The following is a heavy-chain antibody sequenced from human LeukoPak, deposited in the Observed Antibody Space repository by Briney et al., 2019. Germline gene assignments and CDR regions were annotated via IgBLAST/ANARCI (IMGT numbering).Heavy chain of an antibody. Sequence: ASVKVSCKASGYTFTGYYMHWVRQAPGQGLEWMGWMNPNSGNTGYARKFQGRVTMTGNTSISTAYMELSSLRSEDTAVYYCARGGYCSSTSCYRPGFDPWGQGTLVTVSS. CDR2: MNPNSGNT. D-gene: IGHD2-2*01. CDR3: ARGGYCSSTSCYRPGFDP. V-gene: IGHV1-8*02. CDR1: GYTFTGYY. J-gene: IGHJ5*02.